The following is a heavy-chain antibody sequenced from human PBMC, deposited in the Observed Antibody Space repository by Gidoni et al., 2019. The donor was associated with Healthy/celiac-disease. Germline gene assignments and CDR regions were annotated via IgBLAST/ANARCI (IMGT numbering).Heavy chain of an antibody. D-gene: IGHD5-18*01. J-gene: IGHJ6*02. CDR1: GGSISSSNW. CDR3: AREYTAMASGMDV. V-gene: IGHV4-4*02. Sequence: QVQLQESGPGLVKPSGTQSLTCAAPGGSISSSNWWSWVRQHPGKGLEWIGESYHSGSTNYNPSLKSRVTISVDKSKNQFSLKLSSVTAADTAVYYCAREYTAMASGMDVWGQGTTVTVSS. CDR2: SYHSGST.